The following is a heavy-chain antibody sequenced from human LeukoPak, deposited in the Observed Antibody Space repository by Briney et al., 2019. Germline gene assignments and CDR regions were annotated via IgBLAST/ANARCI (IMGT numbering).Heavy chain of an antibody. CDR3: ARSMVRGVITLRYYYMDV. CDR2: ISSSSSYI. Sequence: GGSLRLSCAASGFTFSSYSMNWVRQAPGKGLEWVSPISSSSSYIYYADSVKGRFTISRDNAKNSLYLQMNSLRAEDTAVYYCARSMVRGVITLRYYYMDVWGKGTTVTVSS. CDR1: GFTFSSYS. D-gene: IGHD3-10*01. J-gene: IGHJ6*03. V-gene: IGHV3-21*01.